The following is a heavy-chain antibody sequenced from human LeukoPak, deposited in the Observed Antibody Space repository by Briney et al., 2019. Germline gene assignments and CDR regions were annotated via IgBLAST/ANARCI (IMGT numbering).Heavy chain of an antibody. J-gene: IGHJ4*02. V-gene: IGHV4-59*01. Sequence: SETLSLTCTVSGGSISSYYWSWIRQPPGKGLEWIGYIYYSGSTNYNPSLKSRVTISVATSKNQFSLKLSSVTAADTAVYYCARGGGIVGATSFDYWGQGTLVTVSS. CDR2: IYYSGST. CDR1: GGSISSYY. D-gene: IGHD1-26*01. CDR3: ARGGGIVGATSFDY.